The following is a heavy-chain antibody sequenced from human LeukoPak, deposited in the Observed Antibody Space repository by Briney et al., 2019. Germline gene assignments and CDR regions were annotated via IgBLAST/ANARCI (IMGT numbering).Heavy chain of an antibody. D-gene: IGHD3-10*01. CDR2: INDDGTYT. CDR3: SRLSAMLRGPEPFYYFEY. V-gene: IGHV3-74*01. CDR1: GFTSNTYW. J-gene: IGHJ4*02. Sequence: GGSLRLSCAVSGFTSNTYWMHWVRQAPGKGLVWVSRINDDGTYTVYADSVKGRFTISRDNAKNSLFLQMNNLRAEDTAVYYCSRLSAMLRGPEPFYYFEYWGQGILVTVSS.